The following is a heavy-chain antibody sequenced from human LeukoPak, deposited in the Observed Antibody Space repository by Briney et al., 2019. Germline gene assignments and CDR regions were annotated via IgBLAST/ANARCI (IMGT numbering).Heavy chain of an antibody. J-gene: IGHJ4*02. D-gene: IGHD5-18*01. CDR3: ARERSAMVTGFDY. Sequence: GGSLRLSCAASGFTFSSYSMNWVRQAPGKGLEWVSSISSSSSYMYYADSVKGRFTISRDNAKNSLYLQMNSLRAEDTAVYYCARERSAMVTGFDYWGQGTLVTVSS. V-gene: IGHV3-21*01. CDR1: GFTFSSYS. CDR2: ISSSSSYM.